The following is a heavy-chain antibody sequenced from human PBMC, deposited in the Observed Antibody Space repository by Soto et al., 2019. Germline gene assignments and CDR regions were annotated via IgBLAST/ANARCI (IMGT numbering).Heavy chain of an antibody. Sequence: RASVKVSCKASGYTFTSYGISWVRQAPGQGLEWMGWISAYNGNTNYAQKLQGRVTMTTDTSTSTAYMELRSLRSDDTAGYYCARGYYDSSGYYWGDAFDIWGQGTMVTVSS. CDR3: ARGYYDSSGYYWGDAFDI. J-gene: IGHJ3*02. V-gene: IGHV1-18*04. CDR2: ISAYNGNT. D-gene: IGHD3-22*01. CDR1: GYTFTSYG.